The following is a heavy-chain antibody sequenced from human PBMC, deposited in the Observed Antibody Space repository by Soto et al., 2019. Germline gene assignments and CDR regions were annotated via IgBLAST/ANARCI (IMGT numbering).Heavy chain of an antibody. CDR3: AREMYSSNWFDH. D-gene: IGHD6-13*01. J-gene: IGHJ5*02. CDR2: IIPIFGTA. Sequence: SVKVSCKASVGTFSSYAISWVRQAPGQGLEWMGGIIPIFGTANYAQKFQGRVTITADESTSTAYMELSSLRSGDTAVYYCAREMYSSNWFDHWGQGTLVTVSS. CDR1: VGTFSSYA. V-gene: IGHV1-69*13.